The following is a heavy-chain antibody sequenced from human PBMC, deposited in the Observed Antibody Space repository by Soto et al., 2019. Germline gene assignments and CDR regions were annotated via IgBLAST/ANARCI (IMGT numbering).Heavy chain of an antibody. J-gene: IGHJ6*02. CDR3: AKDLEQLVYYYYYGMDV. CDR1: GFTFSSYG. Sequence: QVQLVESGGGVVQPGRSLRLSCAASGFTFSSYGMHWVRQAPGKGLEWVAVISYDGSNKYYADSVKGRFTISRDNSKNTLYLQMNSLRAEDTAVYYCAKDLEQLVYYYYYGMDVWGQGTTVTVSS. D-gene: IGHD6-6*01. CDR2: ISYDGSNK. V-gene: IGHV3-30*18.